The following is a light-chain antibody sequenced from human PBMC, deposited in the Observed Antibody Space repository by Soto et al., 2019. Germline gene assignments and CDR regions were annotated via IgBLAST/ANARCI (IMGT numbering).Light chain of an antibody. CDR3: QHYNSDPWT. V-gene: IGKV1-5*01. CDR2: DSS. Sequence: DIEMTQSPSTLSASVGDRVTITCRASETIRRWLAWYQQRPGKAPKVLIYDSSTLESGVPARFSGSGSETEFTLNISSLQTEDSATYSCQHYNSDPWTFGQGTKVEIK. CDR1: ETIRRW. J-gene: IGKJ1*01.